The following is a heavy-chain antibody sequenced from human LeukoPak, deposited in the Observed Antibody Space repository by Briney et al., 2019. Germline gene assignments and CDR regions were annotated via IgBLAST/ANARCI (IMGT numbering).Heavy chain of an antibody. CDR3: ARPEGSSSSPFDY. Sequence: GGSLRLSCAASGFTVSSDYMNWVRQAPGKGLEWVSVLYSGGSTYYADSVKGRFTISRDNSKNMLYLQMNGLRVEDTAIYYCARPEGSSSSPFDYWGQGTLVTVSS. CDR2: LYSGGST. J-gene: IGHJ4*02. CDR1: GFTVSSDY. V-gene: IGHV3-53*01. D-gene: IGHD6-13*01.